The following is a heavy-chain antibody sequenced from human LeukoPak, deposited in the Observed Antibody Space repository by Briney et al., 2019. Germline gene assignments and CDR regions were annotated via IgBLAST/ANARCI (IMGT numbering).Heavy chain of an antibody. D-gene: IGHD3-3*02. CDR1: GFTFSSYA. Sequence: GGSLRLSCVDSGFTFSSYAMSWVRQAPGKGLEWVSGISGSGGSTYYADSVKGRFTISRDNSKNMLYLQMNSLRAEDTAVYYCAKLAFLEWLLNKNYFDYWGQGTLVTVSS. CDR2: ISGSGGST. J-gene: IGHJ4*02. CDR3: AKLAFLEWLLNKNYFDY. V-gene: IGHV3-23*01.